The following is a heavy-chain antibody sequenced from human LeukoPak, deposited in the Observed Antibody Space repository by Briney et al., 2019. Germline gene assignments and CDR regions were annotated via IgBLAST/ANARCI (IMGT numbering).Heavy chain of an antibody. CDR2: MNSDGSHI. D-gene: IGHD3-10*01. CDR1: GFTFSDYY. Sequence: GGSLRLSCAASGFTFSDYYMNWVRQAPGKGLEWVSSMNSDGSHIYHAGSVEGRFTISRDNARNSLYLQMNGLRDEDTAVYYCARGSFGVFDYWGQGILVTVSS. CDR3: ARGSFGVFDY. J-gene: IGHJ4*02. V-gene: IGHV3-69-1*01.